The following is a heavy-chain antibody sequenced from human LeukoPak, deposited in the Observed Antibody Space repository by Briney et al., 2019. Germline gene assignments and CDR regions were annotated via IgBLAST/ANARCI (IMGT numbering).Heavy chain of an antibody. V-gene: IGHV4-34*01. Sequence: SETLSLTCTVSGGSISSYYWSWIRQPPGKGLEWIGEINHSGSTNYNPSLKSRVTISVDTSKNQFSLKLSSVTAADTAVYYCARGSSYGSAFDYWGQGTLVTVSS. J-gene: IGHJ4*02. CDR3: ARGSSYGSAFDY. CDR2: INHSGST. CDR1: GGSISSYY. D-gene: IGHD5-18*01.